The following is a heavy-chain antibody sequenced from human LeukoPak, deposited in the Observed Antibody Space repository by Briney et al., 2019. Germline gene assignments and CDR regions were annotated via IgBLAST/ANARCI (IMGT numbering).Heavy chain of an antibody. CDR3: AITYYDISTGYYVYDAFDI. J-gene: IGHJ3*02. Sequence: ASVKVSCKASGGTFSSYAISWVRQAPGQGLEWMGGIIPIFGTANYAQKFQGRVTITADKSTSTAYMELSSLRSEDTAVYYCAITYYDISTGYYVYDAFDIWGQGTMVTVSS. CDR1: GGTFSSYA. D-gene: IGHD3-9*01. CDR2: IIPIFGTA. V-gene: IGHV1-69*06.